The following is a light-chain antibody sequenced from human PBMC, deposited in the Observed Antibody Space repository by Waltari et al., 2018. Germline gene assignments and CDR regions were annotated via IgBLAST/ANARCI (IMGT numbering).Light chain of an antibody. J-gene: IGLJ2*01. CDR3: QAWDSSTRGVV. CDR2: QDS. CDR1: KLGDKY. V-gene: IGLV3-1*01. Sequence: SYELTQPPSVSVSPGQTASITCSGDKLGDKYACWYQQKPGQSPVLVIYQDSKRPSGIRERFSGSNSGNTATLTISGTQAMDEADYYCQAWDSSTRGVVFGGGTKLTVL.